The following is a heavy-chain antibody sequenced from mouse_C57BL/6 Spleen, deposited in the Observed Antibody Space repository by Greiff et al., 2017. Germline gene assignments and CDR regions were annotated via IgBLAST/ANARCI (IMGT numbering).Heavy chain of an antibody. V-gene: IGHV1-82*01. Sequence: QVQLQQSGPELVKPGASVKISCKASGYAFSSSWMNWVKQRPGKGLEWIGRIYPGDGDTNYNGKFKGKATLTADKSSSTAYMQLSSLTSEDSAVYFCARYAGTRYFDYWGQGTTLTVSS. CDR2: IYPGDGDT. D-gene: IGHD4-1*01. J-gene: IGHJ2*01. CDR3: ARYAGTRYFDY. CDR1: GYAFSSSW.